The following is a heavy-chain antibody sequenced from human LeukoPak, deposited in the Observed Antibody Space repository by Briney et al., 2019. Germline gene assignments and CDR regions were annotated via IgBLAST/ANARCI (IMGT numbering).Heavy chain of an antibody. CDR1: GYTFTSYD. Sequence: ASVKVSCRASGYTFTSYDINWVRQATGQGLEWMGWMNPNSGNTGYAQKFQGKVTMTRNTSISTAYMELSSLRSEDTAVYYFARGGERYYDFSSGYYNAYYYYMDVWGKGTTVTVSS. D-gene: IGHD3-3*01. V-gene: IGHV1-8*01. J-gene: IGHJ6*03. CDR2: MNPNSGNT. CDR3: ARGGERYYDFSSGYYNAYYYYMDV.